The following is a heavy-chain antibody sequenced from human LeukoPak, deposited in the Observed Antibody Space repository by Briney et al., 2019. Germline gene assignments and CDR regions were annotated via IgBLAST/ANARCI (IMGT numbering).Heavy chain of an antibody. V-gene: IGHV3-33*01. J-gene: IGHJ4*02. CDR3: VRGADMNYNFENSFYFDS. D-gene: IGHD3-3*01. Sequence: GGSLRLSCAVSGFTMKNFGMHWVRQAPGKGLEWVAVIWYDGSQRHYIDSVKGRFAISREDSMNTLSLEMNGLRVEDTAVYYCVRGADMNYNFENSFYFDSWGQGALVIVSS. CDR2: IWYDGSQR. CDR1: GFTMKNFG.